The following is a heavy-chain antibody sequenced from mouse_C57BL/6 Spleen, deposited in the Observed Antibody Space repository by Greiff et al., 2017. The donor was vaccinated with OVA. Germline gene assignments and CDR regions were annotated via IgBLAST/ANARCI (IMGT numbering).Heavy chain of an antibody. Sequence: EVNVVESGGGLVQPKGSLKLSCAASGFSFNTYAMNWVRQAPGKGLEWVARIRSKSNNYATYYADSVKDRFTISRDDSESMLYLQMNNLKTEDTAMYYCVRHGRAYYFDYWGQGTTLTVSS. D-gene: IGHD3-3*01. CDR1: GFSFNTYA. J-gene: IGHJ2*01. V-gene: IGHV10-1*01. CDR3: VRHGRAYYFDY. CDR2: IRSKSNNYAT.